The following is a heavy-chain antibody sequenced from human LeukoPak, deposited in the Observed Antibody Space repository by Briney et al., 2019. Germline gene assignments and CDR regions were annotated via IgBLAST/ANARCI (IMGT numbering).Heavy chain of an antibody. CDR2: ISGSGGST. J-gene: IGHJ4*02. D-gene: IGHD3-10*01. Sequence: GGSLRLSCEVSGFTFDDYAMHWVRQAPGKGLEWVSAISGSGGSTYYADSVKGRFTISRDNSKNTLYLQMNSLRAEDTAVYYCAKVKSWLGELLSAPTYYFDYWGQGTLVTVSS. V-gene: IGHV3-23*01. CDR1: GFTFDDYA. CDR3: AKVKSWLGELLSAPTYYFDY.